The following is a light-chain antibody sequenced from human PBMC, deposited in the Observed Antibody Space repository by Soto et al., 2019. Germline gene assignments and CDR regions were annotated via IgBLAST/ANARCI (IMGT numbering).Light chain of an antibody. CDR3: QHYNNWPPWT. J-gene: IGKJ1*01. V-gene: IGKV3-15*01. Sequence: EIVMTQSPATLSVSPGERATLSCSASQSVSSNLAWYQQKPGQAPRLLIYGASTRATGIPARFSGSGSGTEFTLTISSLQSEDFEVYYCQHYNNWPPWTFGQGTKVEIK. CDR2: GAS. CDR1: QSVSSN.